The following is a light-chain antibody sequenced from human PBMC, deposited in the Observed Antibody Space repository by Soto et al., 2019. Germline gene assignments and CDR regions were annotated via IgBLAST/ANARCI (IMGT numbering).Light chain of an antibody. CDR2: EVS. V-gene: IGLV2-14*01. CDR1: SSDVGRYNY. Sequence: QSVLTQPASVSGSPGQSITISCTGTSSDVGRYNYVSWYQHHPDKAPKVMIYEVSNRPSGVSDRFSGSKSANTASLTISGLQAEDEADYFCSSYTNIRTYVFGTGTKLTVL. CDR3: SSYTNIRTYV. J-gene: IGLJ1*01.